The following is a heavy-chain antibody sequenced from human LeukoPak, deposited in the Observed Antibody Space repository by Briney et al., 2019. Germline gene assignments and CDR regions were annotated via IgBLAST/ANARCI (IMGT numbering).Heavy chain of an antibody. CDR3: ARGPSVLGAIDN. V-gene: IGHV3-64*01. Sequence: GGSLRLSCAASGFTFSDYAMHWVRQAPGKGLEYVSAISTDGGGTYYVNSVKGRFTISRDNSKNTLYLQMGSLRVEDTAIYYCARGPSVLGAIDNWGQGTLVAVSS. CDR1: GFTFSDYA. D-gene: IGHD3-10*01. J-gene: IGHJ4*02. CDR2: ISTDGGGT.